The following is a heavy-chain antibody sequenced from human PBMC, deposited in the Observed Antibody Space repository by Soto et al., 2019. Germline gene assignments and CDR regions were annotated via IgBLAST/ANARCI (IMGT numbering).Heavy chain of an antibody. J-gene: IGHJ6*02. CDR2: IIPMFGIA. V-gene: IGHV1-69*08. CDR1: GGNRYT. D-gene: IGHD2-2*01. Sequence: QVQLVQSGAEVKKPGSSVKVSCKGSGGNRYTITWVRQAPGQGLEWMGRIIPMFGIATYAQNFQGRVTISADKSTNTANMELSRLGAADTAVYYCARDSGRSDVVPAAISAMDVWGQGTTVTVSS. CDR3: ARDSGRSDVVPAAISAMDV.